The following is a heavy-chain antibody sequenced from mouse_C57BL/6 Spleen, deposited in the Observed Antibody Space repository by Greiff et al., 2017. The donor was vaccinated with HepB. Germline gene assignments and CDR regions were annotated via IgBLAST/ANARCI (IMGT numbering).Heavy chain of an antibody. CDR3: ARDGPPGDNFDY. Sequence: EVQRVESGGGLVKPGGSLKLSCAASGFTFSSYAMSWVRQTPEKRLEWVATISDGGSYTYYPDNVKGRFTISRDNAKNNLYLQMSHLKSEDTAMYYCARDGPPGDNFDYWGQGTTLTVSS. V-gene: IGHV5-4*01. J-gene: IGHJ2*01. CDR2: ISDGGSYT. CDR1: GFTFSSYA. D-gene: IGHD2-13*01.